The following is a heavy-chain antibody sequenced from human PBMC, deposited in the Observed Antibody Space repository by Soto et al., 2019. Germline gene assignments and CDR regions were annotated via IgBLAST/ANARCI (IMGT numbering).Heavy chain of an antibody. CDR3: ARLRGPYGGTSRGVFEI. Sequence: QVQLVQSGAEVKKPGSSVKVSCKASAVSFSSNALTWVRQAPGQGLEWMGGIIPYFHTANYAQKFQGRVTITADKSTSTAYMELSSLRSEDTAVYSCARLRGPYGGTSRGVFEIWGQGTMVTVSS. CDR1: AVSFSSNA. V-gene: IGHV1-69*06. D-gene: IGHD4-17*01. CDR2: IIPYFHTA. J-gene: IGHJ3*02.